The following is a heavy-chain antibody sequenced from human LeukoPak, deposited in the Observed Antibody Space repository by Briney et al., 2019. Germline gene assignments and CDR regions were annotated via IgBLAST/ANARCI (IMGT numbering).Heavy chain of an antibody. Sequence: SETLSLTRTVSGGSISSYYWSWIRQPPGKGLKWIGYIYYSGSTNYNPSLKSRVTISVDTSKNQFSLKLSSVTAADTAVYYCARGYSYGYVDAFDIWGQGTMVTVSS. CDR1: GGSISSYY. V-gene: IGHV4-59*01. CDR2: IYYSGST. J-gene: IGHJ3*02. D-gene: IGHD5-18*01. CDR3: ARGYSYGYVDAFDI.